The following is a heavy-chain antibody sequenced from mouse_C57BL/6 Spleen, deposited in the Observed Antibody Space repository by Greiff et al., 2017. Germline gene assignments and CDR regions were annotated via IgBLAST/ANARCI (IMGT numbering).Heavy chain of an antibody. CDR1: GYTFTSYW. Sequence: QVQLQQPGAELVRPGSSVKLSCKASGYTFTSYWMHWVKQRPIQGLEWIGNIDPSDSETHYNQKFKDKATLTVDKSASTAYMQLSSLTSEDSAVYYCARGPITTGVARAMEYWGQGTSVTVSS. CDR3: ARGPITTGVARAMEY. D-gene: IGHD1-1*01. V-gene: IGHV1-52*01. J-gene: IGHJ4*01. CDR2: IDPSDSET.